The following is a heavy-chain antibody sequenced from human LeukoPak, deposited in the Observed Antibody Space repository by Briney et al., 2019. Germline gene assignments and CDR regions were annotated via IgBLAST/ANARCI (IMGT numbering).Heavy chain of an antibody. CDR3: ASTVRPLVVPAARGSGWFDP. D-gene: IGHD2-2*01. J-gene: IGHJ5*02. CDR1: GFTFSSYS. CDR2: ISSSSSYI. Sequence: NPGGSLRLSCAASGFTFSSYSMNWVRQVPGKGLEWVSSISSSSSYIYYADSVKGRFTISRDNAKNSLYLQMNSLRAEDTAVYYCASTVRPLVVPAARGSGWFDPWGQGTLVTVSS. V-gene: IGHV3-21*01.